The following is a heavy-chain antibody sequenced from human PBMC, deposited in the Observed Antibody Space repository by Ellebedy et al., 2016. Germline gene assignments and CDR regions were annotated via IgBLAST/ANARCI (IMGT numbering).Heavy chain of an antibody. CDR1: GASITDYY. Sequence: SETLSLXCSVSGASITDYYWRWIRQTPEKGLEWIAYMSPTGASNSSPSLRSRVSMSVDTSKSQFSLKMTSVTAADTAVYYCARRQRDEYTGTYFFDFWGQGILVTVSS. CDR3: ARRQRDEYTGTYFFDF. D-gene: IGHD1-26*01. V-gene: IGHV4-59*08. J-gene: IGHJ4*02. CDR2: MSPTGAS.